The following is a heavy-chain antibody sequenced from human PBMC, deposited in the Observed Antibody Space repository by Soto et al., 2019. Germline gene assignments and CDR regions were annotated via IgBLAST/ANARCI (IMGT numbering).Heavy chain of an antibody. D-gene: IGHD6-13*01. J-gene: IGHJ6*02. CDR2: IYSGGST. CDR1: GFTVSSNY. Sequence: GGSLRLSCAASGFTVSSNYMSWVRQAPGKGLEWVSVIYSGGSTYYADSVKGRFTISRDNSKNTLYLQMNSLRAEDTAVYYCARLGSYSSSRFDYYYGMDVWGQGTTVTVSS. V-gene: IGHV3-53*01. CDR3: ARLGSYSSSRFDYYYGMDV.